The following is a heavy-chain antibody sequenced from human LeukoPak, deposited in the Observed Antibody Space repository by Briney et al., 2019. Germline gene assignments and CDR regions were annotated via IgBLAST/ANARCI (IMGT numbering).Heavy chain of an antibody. CDR1: GGSISYYY. D-gene: IGHD2-2*01. CDR3: AREVIPNGFDY. CDR2: IYYSGST. Sequence: SETLSLTCTVSGGSISYYYRSWIRQPPGKGLEWIGYIYYSGSTNYNPSLKSRVTISVDTSKNQFSLKLSSVTAADTAVYYCAREVIPNGFDYWGQGTLVTVSS. V-gene: IGHV4-59*12. J-gene: IGHJ4*02.